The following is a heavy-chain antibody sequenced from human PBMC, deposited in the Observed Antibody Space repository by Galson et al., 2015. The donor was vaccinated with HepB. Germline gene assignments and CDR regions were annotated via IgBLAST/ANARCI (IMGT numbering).Heavy chain of an antibody. CDR2: ISYDGTNK. J-gene: IGHJ6*02. CDR1: GYTFSSYG. CDR3: AKDNLGYGEDYYYYGMDV. V-gene: IGHV3-30*18. D-gene: IGHD4-17*01. Sequence: SLRLSCAASGYTFSSYGMHWVRQAPGKGLEWVAVISYDGTNKYYVDSVKGRFTISRDNSKNTLYLQMNSLRAEDTAVYYCAKDNLGYGEDYYYYGMDVWGQGTTVTVSS.